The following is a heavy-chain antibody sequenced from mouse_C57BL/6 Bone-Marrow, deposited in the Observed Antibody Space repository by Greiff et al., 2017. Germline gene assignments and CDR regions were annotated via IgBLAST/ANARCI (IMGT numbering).Heavy chain of an antibody. CDR1: GYTFTDYY. Sequence: VQLQQSGPVLVKPGASVKMSCKASGYTFTDYYMNWVKQSHGKSLEWIGVINPYNGGTSYNQKFKGKATLTVDKSSSTAYMELNSLTSEDSAVYYCARLEKGLVAYWGQGTLVTVSA. CDR3: ARLEKGLVAY. CDR2: INPYNGGT. V-gene: IGHV1-19*01. J-gene: IGHJ3*01.